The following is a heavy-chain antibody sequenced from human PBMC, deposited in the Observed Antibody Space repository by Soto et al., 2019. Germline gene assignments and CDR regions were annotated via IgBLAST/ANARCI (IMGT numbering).Heavy chain of an antibody. J-gene: IGHJ4*01. V-gene: IGHV3-7*03. Sequence: GGSLRLSCAASGFTFRNFWMSWVRQAPGKGLEWVANIKQDGSEKDFVDSVKGRFIISRDNVKNSLYLQMNSLRAEDTAFYFCARLPPASHYFDYWGHGTLVTSPQ. CDR1: GFTFRNFW. CDR3: ARLPPASHYFDY. CDR2: IKQDGSEK.